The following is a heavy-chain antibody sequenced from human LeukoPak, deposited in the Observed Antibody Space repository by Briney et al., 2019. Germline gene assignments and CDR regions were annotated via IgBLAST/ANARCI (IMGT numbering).Heavy chain of an antibody. J-gene: IGHJ4*02. CDR1: GGSISSGGYS. D-gene: IGHD2-15*01. CDR3: ARAHPVVVAATRLYYFDY. V-gene: IGHV4-30-2*01. CDR2: IYHSGST. Sequence: SETLSLTCAVSGGSISSGGYSWSWIRQPPGKGLEWIGYIYHSGSTCYNPSLKSRVTISVDRSKNQFSLKLSSVTAADTAVYYCARAHPVVVAATRLYYFDYWGQGTLVTVSS.